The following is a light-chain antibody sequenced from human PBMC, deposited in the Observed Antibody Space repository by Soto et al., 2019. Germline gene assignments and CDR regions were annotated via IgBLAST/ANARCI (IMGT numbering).Light chain of an antibody. Sequence: QSALTQPRSVSGSPGQSAIISCTGTSSDVGGYNYVSWYQQHPGKAPKIMVYDVTKRPSGVPDRFSGSRSGNTASLTISGLQAEDEADYYCCSYAGSYTPVFGGGTKLTVL. CDR1: SSDVGGYNY. CDR2: DVT. J-gene: IGLJ2*01. CDR3: CSYAGSYTPV. V-gene: IGLV2-11*01.